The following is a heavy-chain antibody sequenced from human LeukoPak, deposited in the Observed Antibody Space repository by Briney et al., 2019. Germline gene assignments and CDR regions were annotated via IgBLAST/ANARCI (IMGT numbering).Heavy chain of an antibody. V-gene: IGHV3-23*01. CDR2: ISGSGGST. D-gene: IGHD1-26*01. CDR1: GFTVSSSY. CDR3: ARTGLVGATPNFDY. Sequence: GGSLRLSCAASGFTVSSSYMSWVRQAPGKGLEWVSAISGSGGSTYYPDSVKGRFTISRDNSKNTLYLQMNSLRAEDTAVYYCARTGLVGATPNFDYWGQGTLVTVSS. J-gene: IGHJ4*02.